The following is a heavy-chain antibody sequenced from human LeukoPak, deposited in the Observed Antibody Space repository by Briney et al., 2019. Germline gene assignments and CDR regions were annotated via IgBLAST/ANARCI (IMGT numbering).Heavy chain of an antibody. CDR2: IIPIFGTA. CDR3: ARAPYYYGSGIYGSWFDP. CDR1: GGTFSSYA. J-gene: IGHJ5*02. V-gene: IGHV1-69*13. D-gene: IGHD3-10*01. Sequence: GASVKVSCKASGGTFSSYAISWVRQAPGQGLEWMGGIIPIFGTANYAQKFQGRVTITADESTSTAYMELSSLRSEDTAVYYCARAPYYYGSGIYGSWFDPWGQGTLVTVSS.